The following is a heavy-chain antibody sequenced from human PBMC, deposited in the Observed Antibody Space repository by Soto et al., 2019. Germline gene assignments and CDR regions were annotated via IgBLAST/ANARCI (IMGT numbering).Heavy chain of an antibody. J-gene: IGHJ3*01. D-gene: IGHD1-26*01. V-gene: IGHV3-74*01. CDR3: ARGGRGAFDL. Sequence: EVQLVESGGGLVQPGESLRLSCAASGFTFDYYWMHWVRQAPGKGLVWVSRIHSDGTSTTYADSVKGRFTISRDNAKNTLSLQMYSLRAEDTAVYYCARGGRGAFDLWGQGTVVTVSS. CDR1: GFTFDYYW. CDR2: IHSDGTST.